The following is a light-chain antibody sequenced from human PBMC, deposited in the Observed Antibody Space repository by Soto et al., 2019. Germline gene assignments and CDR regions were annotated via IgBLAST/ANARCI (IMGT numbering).Light chain of an antibody. J-gene: IGKJ1*01. Sequence: IQMTQSPSTLSGSVGDRVTITCRASQTISSWLAWYQQKPGKAPKLLIFDASTLESGVPSRFSGSGSGTDFTLTISSLQPDDFATYYCQQYSDSSGAFGQGTKVDIK. CDR3: QQYSDSSGA. CDR2: DAS. V-gene: IGKV1-5*01. CDR1: QTISSW.